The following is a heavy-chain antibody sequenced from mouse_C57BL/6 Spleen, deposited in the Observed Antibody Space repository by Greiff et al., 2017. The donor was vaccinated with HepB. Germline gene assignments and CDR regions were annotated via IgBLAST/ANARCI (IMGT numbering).Heavy chain of an antibody. V-gene: IGHV5-17*01. CDR2: ISSGSSTI. Sequence: EVKLMESGGGLVKPGGSLKLSCAASGFTFSDYGMHWVRQAPEKGLEWVAYISSGSSTIYYADTVKGRFTISRDNAKNTLFLQMTSLRSEDTAMYYCARPLLTGTMDYWGQGTSVTVSS. CDR1: GFTFSDYG. CDR3: ARPLLTGTMDY. D-gene: IGHD4-1*01. J-gene: IGHJ4*01.